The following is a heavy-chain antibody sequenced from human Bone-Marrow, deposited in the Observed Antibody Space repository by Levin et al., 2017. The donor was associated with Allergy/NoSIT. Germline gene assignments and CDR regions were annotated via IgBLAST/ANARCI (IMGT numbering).Heavy chain of an antibody. V-gene: IGHV4-59*01. D-gene: IGHD5-12*01. CDR3: ARGRYSGYVENFDY. J-gene: IGHJ4*02. CDR2: IYYSGST. CDR1: GGSISSYY. Sequence: PSETLSLTCTVSGGSISSYYWSWIRQPPGKGLEWIGYIYYSGSTNYNPSLKSRVTISVDTSKNQFSLKLSSVTAADTAVYYCARGRYSGYVENFDYWGQGTLVTVSS.